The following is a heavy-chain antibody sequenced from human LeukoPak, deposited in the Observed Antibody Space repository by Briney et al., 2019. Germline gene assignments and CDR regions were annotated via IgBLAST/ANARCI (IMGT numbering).Heavy chain of an antibody. CDR2: IYYSGNT. CDR3: ANIVVVPAAIFDY. D-gene: IGHD2-2*01. V-gene: IGHV4-39*01. CDR1: GGSINSSFYF. J-gene: IGHJ4*02. Sequence: SETLSLTCTVSGGSINSSFYFWGWIRQPPGKGLEWIGSIYYSGNTYYNPSLKSRVTISVDTSKNQFSLKLSSVTAADTAVYYCANIVVVPAAIFDYWGQGTLVTVSS.